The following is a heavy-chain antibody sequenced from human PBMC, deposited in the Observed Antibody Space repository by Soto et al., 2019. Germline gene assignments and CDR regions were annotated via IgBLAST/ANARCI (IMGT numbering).Heavy chain of an antibody. V-gene: IGHV3-23*01. CDR2: ISGSGGST. J-gene: IGHJ6*02. Sequence: PGGSQRLSCAASGFTFSSYAMSWVRQAPGKGLEWVSAISGSGGSTYYADSVKGRFTISRDNSKNTLYLQMNSLRAQDKAVYYCTLGIAAAGSRLLDYYYGMDVWGQGTTVTVSS. D-gene: IGHD6-13*01. CDR3: TLGIAAAGSRLLDYYYGMDV. CDR1: GFTFSSYA.